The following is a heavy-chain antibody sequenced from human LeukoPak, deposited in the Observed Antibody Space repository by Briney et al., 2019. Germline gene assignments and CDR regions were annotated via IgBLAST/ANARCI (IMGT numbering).Heavy chain of an antibody. D-gene: IGHD2-8*01. CDR1: GGSISSSSYY. CDR3: ARQSRGVFFPYYFDY. V-gene: IGHV4-39*01. J-gene: IGHJ4*02. CDR2: IYYSGST. Sequence: SETLSLTCTVSGGSISSSSYYWGWIRQPPGKGLEWIGSIYYSGSTYYNPSLKSRVTISVDTSKNQFSLKLSSVTAADTAVYYCARQSRGVFFPYYFDYWGQGTLVTVSS.